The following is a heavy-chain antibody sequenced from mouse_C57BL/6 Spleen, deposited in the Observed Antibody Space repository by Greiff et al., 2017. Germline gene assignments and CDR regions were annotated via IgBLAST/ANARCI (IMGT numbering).Heavy chain of an antibody. CDR1: GFTFSSYA. Sequence: EVQLAESGGGLVKPGGSLKLSCAASGFTFSSYAMSWVRQTPEKRLEWVATISDGGSYTYYPDNVKGRFTISRDNAKNNLYLQMSHLKSEDTAMYYCARDGDGYYGYWGQGTTLTVSS. V-gene: IGHV5-4*01. CDR2: ISDGGSYT. CDR3: ARDGDGYYGY. D-gene: IGHD2-3*01. J-gene: IGHJ2*01.